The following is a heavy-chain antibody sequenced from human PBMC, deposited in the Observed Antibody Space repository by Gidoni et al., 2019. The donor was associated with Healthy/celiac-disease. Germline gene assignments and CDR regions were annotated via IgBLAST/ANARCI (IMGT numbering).Heavy chain of an antibody. V-gene: IGHV1-69*09. D-gene: IGHD6-19*01. J-gene: IGHJ4*02. CDR1: GGTFSSYA. CDR3: ATSYSSGGSLFDY. CDR2: IIPILGIA. Sequence: QVQLVQSGAEVKKPGSSVKVSCKASGGTFSSYAISWVRQAPGQGLEWMGRIIPILGIANYAQKFQGRVTITADKSTSTAYMELSSLRSEDTAVYYCATSYSSGGSLFDYWGQGTLVTVSS.